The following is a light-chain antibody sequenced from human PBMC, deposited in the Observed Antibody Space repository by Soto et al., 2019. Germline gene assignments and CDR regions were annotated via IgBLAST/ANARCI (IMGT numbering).Light chain of an antibody. CDR2: AAS. CDR1: QGIADY. V-gene: IGKV1-27*01. Sequence: DIQMTQSPSSLSASLGDRVTITCRASQGIADYLAWYQQTSGRPPKLLIYAASTSNSGVPSRFSGTGSGTHFTLTISNLQPEDIATYYCQEYNSAPLTFGGGTKVEI. CDR3: QEYNSAPLT. J-gene: IGKJ4*01.